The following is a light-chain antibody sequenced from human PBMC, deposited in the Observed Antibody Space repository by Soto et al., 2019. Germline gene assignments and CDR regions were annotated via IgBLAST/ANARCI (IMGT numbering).Light chain of an antibody. V-gene: IGLV2-14*01. J-gene: IGLJ1*01. CDR1: SSDVGGYNY. CDR3: SSYTISNPYV. CDR2: AVS. Sequence: QSVLTQPASVSGSPGQSITISCTGTSSDVGGYNYVSWYQHHPGKVPKIIIYAVSNRPSGVSNRFSGSKSGNTASLTISGLQAEDEADYYCSSYTISNPYVFGTGTRSPS.